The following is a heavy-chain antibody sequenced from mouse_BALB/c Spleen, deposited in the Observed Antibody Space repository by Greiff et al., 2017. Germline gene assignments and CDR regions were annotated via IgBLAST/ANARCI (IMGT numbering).Heavy chain of an antibody. CDR1: GYTFTDYN. CDR3: ARHYYGSSWYFDV. D-gene: IGHD1-1*01. Sequence: VQLQQFGAELVKPGASVKISCKASGYTFTDYNMDWVKQSHGKSLEWIGEINPNYDSTSYNQKFKGKATLTVDKSSSTAYMELRSLTSEDTAVYYCARHYYGSSWYFDVWGEGTTVTVSS. CDR2: INPNYDST. V-gene: IGHV1-18*01. J-gene: IGHJ1*01.